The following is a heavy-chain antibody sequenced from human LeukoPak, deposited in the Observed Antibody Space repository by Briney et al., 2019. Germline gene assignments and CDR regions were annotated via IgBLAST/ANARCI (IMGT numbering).Heavy chain of an antibody. V-gene: IGHV5-51*01. D-gene: IGHD2-2*01. CDR2: IYPGGSDG. J-gene: IGHJ4*02. CDR3: ARLGYCSGTSCYGVDY. Sequence: HGESLKISCKGSGYIFSSYWIAWVRQMPGKGLEWMGIIYPGGSDGRYSPPFQGQVTISADKSITTAYLQWSSLKASDTAMYYCARLGYCSGTSCYGVDYWGQGTLVTVSS. CDR1: GYIFSSYW.